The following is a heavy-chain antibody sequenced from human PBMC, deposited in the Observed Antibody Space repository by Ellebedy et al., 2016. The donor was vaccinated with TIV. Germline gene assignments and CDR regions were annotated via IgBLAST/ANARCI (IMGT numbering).Heavy chain of an antibody. D-gene: IGHD6-13*01. Sequence: GESLKISXAASGFTFSSYAMHWVRQAPGKGLEWVAVISYDGSNKYYADSVKGRFTISRDNSKNTLYLQMNSLRAEDTAVYYCARVESSWYLSAIDYWGQGTLVTVSS. CDR2: ISYDGSNK. CDR3: ARVESSWYLSAIDY. CDR1: GFTFSSYA. V-gene: IGHV3-30-3*01. J-gene: IGHJ4*02.